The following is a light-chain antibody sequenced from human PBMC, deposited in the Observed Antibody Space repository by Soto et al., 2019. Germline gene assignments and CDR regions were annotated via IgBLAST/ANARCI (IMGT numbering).Light chain of an antibody. J-gene: IGLJ1*01. CDR2: EVS. Sequence: QSALTQPASVSGSPGQSITISCTGTSSDVGGYNYVSWSQQHPGKAPQLMIYEVSNRPSGVSNRFSGSKSGNTASLTISGLQAEDEADYYCCSYTSSSTYVFGTGTNVTVL. V-gene: IGLV2-14*01. CDR3: CSYTSSSTYV. CDR1: SSDVGGYNY.